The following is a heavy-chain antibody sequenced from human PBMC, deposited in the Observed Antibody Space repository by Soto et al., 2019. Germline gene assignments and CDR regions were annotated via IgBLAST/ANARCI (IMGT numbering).Heavy chain of an antibody. D-gene: IGHD2-15*01. Sequence: SETLSLTCTVSGGSVSSGSYYWSWIRQPPGKGLEWIGYIYYSGSTNYNPSLKSRVTISVDTSKNQFSLKLSSVTAADTAVYYGASDRGYCSCGSCYNDYYGMDVWGQGTTVTVSS. J-gene: IGHJ6*02. CDR1: GGSVSSGSYY. V-gene: IGHV4-61*01. CDR3: ASDRGYCSCGSCYNDYYGMDV. CDR2: IYYSGST.